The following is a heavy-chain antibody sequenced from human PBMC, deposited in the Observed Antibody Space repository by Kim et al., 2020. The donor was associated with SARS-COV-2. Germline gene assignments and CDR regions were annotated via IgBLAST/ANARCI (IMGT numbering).Heavy chain of an antibody. CDR3: ARAPVKISRIYYYYYGMDV. D-gene: IGHD2-15*01. CDR2: IIPIFGTA. Sequence: SVKVSCKASGGTFSSYAISWVRQAPGQGLEWMGGIIPIFGTANYAQKFQGRVTITADESTSTAYMELSSLRSEDTAVYYCARAPVKISRIYYYYYGMDVWGQGTTVTVSS. V-gene: IGHV1-69*13. J-gene: IGHJ6*02. CDR1: GGTFSSYA.